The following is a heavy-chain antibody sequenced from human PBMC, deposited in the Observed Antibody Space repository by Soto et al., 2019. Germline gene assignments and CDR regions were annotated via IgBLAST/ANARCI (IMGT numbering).Heavy chain of an antibody. CDR3: AAVGDIVATDHFDY. V-gene: IGHV1-58*01. J-gene: IGHJ4*02. D-gene: IGHD5-12*01. CDR1: GFTFSSSA. Sequence: GASVKVSCKASGFTFSSSAVRWVRQAGGQRLEWIGWIVVGSGNTNYAQKFQERVTITRDMSTSTAYMELSSLRSEDTAVYYCAAVGDIVATDHFDYWGQGTLVTVSS. CDR2: IVVGSGNT.